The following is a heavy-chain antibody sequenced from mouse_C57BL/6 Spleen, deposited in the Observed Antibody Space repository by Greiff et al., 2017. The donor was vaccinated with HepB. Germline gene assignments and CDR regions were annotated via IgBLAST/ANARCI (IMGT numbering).Heavy chain of an antibody. J-gene: IGHJ3*01. CDR3: AREENYYYGSSYGFAY. Sequence: VKLQQPGAELVKPGASVKMSCKASGYTFTSYWITWVKQRPGQGLEWIGDIYPGSGSTNYNEKFKSKATLTVDTSSSTAYMQLSSLTSEDSAVYYCAREENYYYGSSYGFAYWGQGTLVTVSA. CDR1: GYTFTSYW. CDR2: IYPGSGST. D-gene: IGHD1-1*01. V-gene: IGHV1-55*01.